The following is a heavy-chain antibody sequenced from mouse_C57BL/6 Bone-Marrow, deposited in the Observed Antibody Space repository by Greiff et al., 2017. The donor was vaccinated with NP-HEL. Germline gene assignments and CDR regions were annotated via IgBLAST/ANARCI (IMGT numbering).Heavy chain of an antibody. CDR1: GYTFTSYV. J-gene: IGHJ2*01. D-gene: IGHD1-1*01. CDR3: ASTSCYGSSYGY. Sequence: EVQRVESGPELVKPGASVKMSCKASGYTFTSYVMHWVKQKPGQGLEWIGYIYPYNDGTKYNEKFKGKATLTSDNASNTAYLELSSLTSEDSAVYYCASTSCYGSSYGYWGQGTTLTVSS. CDR2: IYPYNDGT. V-gene: IGHV1-14*01.